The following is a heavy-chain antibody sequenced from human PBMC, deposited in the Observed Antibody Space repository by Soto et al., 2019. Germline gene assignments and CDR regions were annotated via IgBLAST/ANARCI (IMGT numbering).Heavy chain of an antibody. D-gene: IGHD3-10*01. Sequence: GGSMRLYCAPSGCTFPSYGLHCVRQAPGKGLEWVAGISYDGSKKYFADSVKGRFTISRDNPRSTLFLDMNSLRGEDTAIYYCAKTWFGEDNYGMDVWGQGTTVTVSS. CDR1: GCTFPSYG. CDR2: ISYDGSKK. V-gene: IGHV3-30*18. CDR3: AKTWFGEDNYGMDV. J-gene: IGHJ6*02.